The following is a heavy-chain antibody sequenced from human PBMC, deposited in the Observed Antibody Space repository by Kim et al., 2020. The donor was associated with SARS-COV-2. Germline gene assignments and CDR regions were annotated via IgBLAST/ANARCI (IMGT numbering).Heavy chain of an antibody. CDR1: GFTFSSYA. D-gene: IGHD3-9*01. CDR2: ISYDGSNK. Sequence: GGSLRLSCAASGFTFSSYAMHWVRQAPGKGLEWVAVISYDGSNKYYADSVKGRFTISRDNSKTTLYLQMNSLRAEDTAVYYCARPVTYYDILTGYTLGYWGQGTLVTVSS. V-gene: IGHV3-30*04. J-gene: IGHJ4*02. CDR3: ARPVTYYDILTGYTLGY.